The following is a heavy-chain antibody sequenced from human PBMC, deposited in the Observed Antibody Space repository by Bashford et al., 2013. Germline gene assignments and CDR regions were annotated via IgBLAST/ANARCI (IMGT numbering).Heavy chain of an antibody. D-gene: IGHD3-10*01. J-gene: IGHJ5*02. CDR2: IYYSGST. CDR3: ARRAEERDGTNYLTSRWFDP. CDR1: GGSITSYY. V-gene: IGHV4-59*01. Sequence: SETLSLTCSVSGGSITSYYWSWIRQSPGKGLEWIGYIYYSGSTTYNPSLKSRVTISVDTSKKQFSLKLSSVTAADTAVYYCARRAEERDGTNYLTSRWFDPWGQGTLVTVSS.